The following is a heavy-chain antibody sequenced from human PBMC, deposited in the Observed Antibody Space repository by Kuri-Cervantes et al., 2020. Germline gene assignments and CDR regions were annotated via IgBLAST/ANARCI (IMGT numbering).Heavy chain of an antibody. D-gene: IGHD3-10*01. Sequence: SETLSLTCTVSGESIISYYWGWIRQPPGKGLEWIGSIYYSGSTYYNPSLKSRVTISVDTSKNQLSLNLSSVAAADTAVYYCASPQWFGDLIFHYGMDVWGQGTMVTVSS. CDR1: GESIISYY. CDR2: IYYSGST. CDR3: ASPQWFGDLIFHYGMDV. J-gene: IGHJ6*02. V-gene: IGHV4-39*07.